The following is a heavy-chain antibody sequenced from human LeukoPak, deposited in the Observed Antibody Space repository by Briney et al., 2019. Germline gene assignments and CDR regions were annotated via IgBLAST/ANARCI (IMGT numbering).Heavy chain of an antibody. CDR2: IWYDGSNK. CDR1: GFTFSSYG. J-gene: IGHJ4*02. Sequence: GGTLRLSCAASGFTFSSYGVHWVRQAPGKGLEWVAVIWYDGSNKYYADSVKGRFTISRDNSKNTLYLQMNSLRAEDTAVYYCARVTYFARVFDYWGQGTLVTVSS. CDR3: ARVTYFARVFDY. D-gene: IGHD1-20*01. V-gene: IGHV3-33*01.